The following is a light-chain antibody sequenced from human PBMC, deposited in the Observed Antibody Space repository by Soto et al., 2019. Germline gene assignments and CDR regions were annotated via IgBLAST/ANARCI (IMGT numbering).Light chain of an antibody. CDR2: WGS. CDR1: QSLLHSNGHTF. Sequence: DVVMTQSPLSLPVTPGEPASISCRSSQSLLHSNGHTFFDWYLQKPGQSPQLLIYWGSNRASGVPDRFSGSESGTDFTLKISRVEAEDVGVYYCMQALQTPYTFGQGTKVDIK. V-gene: IGKV2-28*01. CDR3: MQALQTPYT. J-gene: IGKJ2*01.